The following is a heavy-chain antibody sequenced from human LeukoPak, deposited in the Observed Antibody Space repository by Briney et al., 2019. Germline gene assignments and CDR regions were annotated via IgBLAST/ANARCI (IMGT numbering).Heavy chain of an antibody. CDR1: GFIFSTYW. CDR3: ARGRLHYDFWSGYYNVGFDP. V-gene: IGHV3-7*01. D-gene: IGHD3-3*01. CDR2: IKQDGSEK. Sequence: GGSLRLSCVASGFIFSTYWMGWVRQVPGKGLEWVANIKQDGSEKYYVDSVKGRFTISRDNAKNSLYLQMNSLRAEDTAVYYCARGRLHYDFWSGYYNVGFDPWGQGTLVTVSS. J-gene: IGHJ5*02.